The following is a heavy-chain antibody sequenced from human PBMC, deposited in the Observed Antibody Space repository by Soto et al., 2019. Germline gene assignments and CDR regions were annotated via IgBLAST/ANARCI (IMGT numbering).Heavy chain of an antibody. D-gene: IGHD4-17*01. CDR2: IIPIFGTA. CDR1: GGTFSSYA. CDR3: ARANGDQYYYYYYGMDV. Sequence: QVQLVQSGAEVKKPGSSVKVSCKASGGTFSSYAISWVRQAPGQGPEWMGGIIPIFGTANYAQKFQGRVTITADESTSTAYMELSSLRSEDTAVYYWARANGDQYYYYYYGMDVWGQGTTVTVSS. J-gene: IGHJ6*02. V-gene: IGHV1-69*01.